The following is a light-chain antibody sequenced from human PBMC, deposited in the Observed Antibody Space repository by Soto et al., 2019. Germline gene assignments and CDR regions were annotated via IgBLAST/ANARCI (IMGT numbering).Light chain of an antibody. J-gene: IGKJ2*01. CDR2: DAS. V-gene: IGKV1-33*01. CDR3: QQYDNLPYT. CDR1: QDISNY. Sequence: DIQMTQSPSSLSASVGDRVTITCQASQDISNYLNWYQQKPGTAPKLLIYDASNLETGVPSRFSGSGSGTDFTFTISSLQPEDIATYYCQQYDNLPYTFGQGTKREIK.